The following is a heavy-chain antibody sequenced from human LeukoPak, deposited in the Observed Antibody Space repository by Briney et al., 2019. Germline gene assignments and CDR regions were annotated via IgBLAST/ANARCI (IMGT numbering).Heavy chain of an antibody. CDR3: ARASMVRGVIDAFDI. CDR2: INPNSGGT. Sequence: ASVKVSCKASGYTFTGYYMHWVRQAPGQGLEWMGWINPNSGGTNYAQKFQGRVTMTRDTSISTAYMELSSLRSDDTAVYYCARASMVRGVIDAFDIWGQGTMVTVSS. D-gene: IGHD3-10*01. J-gene: IGHJ3*02. V-gene: IGHV1-2*02. CDR1: GYTFTGYY.